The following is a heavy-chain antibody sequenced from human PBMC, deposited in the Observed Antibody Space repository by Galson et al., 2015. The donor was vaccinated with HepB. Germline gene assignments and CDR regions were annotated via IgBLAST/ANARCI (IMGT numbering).Heavy chain of an antibody. J-gene: IGHJ4*02. CDR1: GFTFSSNA. D-gene: IGHD2-15*01. CDR2: IFGGGSS. Sequence: LRLSCAASGFTFSSNAMSWVRQAPGKGLEWVSGIFGGGSSNHADSVKGRFTISRDNSKDTLYLQMNSLRADDTAIYYCAKFRGAAAVIYYFDYWGQGTLVTVSS. CDR3: AKFRGAAAVIYYFDY. V-gene: IGHV3-23*01.